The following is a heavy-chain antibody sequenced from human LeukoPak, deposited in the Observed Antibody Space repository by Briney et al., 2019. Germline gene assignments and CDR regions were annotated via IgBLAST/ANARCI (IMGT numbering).Heavy chain of an antibody. CDR2: FDPEDGET. V-gene: IGHV1-24*01. CDR3: ATRGYCSSTSCLLRFDY. J-gene: IGHJ4*02. D-gene: IGHD2-2*01. CDR1: GYTLTELS. Sequence: ASVKVSCKVSGYTLTELSMHWVRQAPGKGLEWMGGFDPEDGETIFAQKFQGRVTMTEDTSTDTAYMELSSLRSEDTAVYYRATRGYCSSTSCLLRFDYWGQGTLVTVSS.